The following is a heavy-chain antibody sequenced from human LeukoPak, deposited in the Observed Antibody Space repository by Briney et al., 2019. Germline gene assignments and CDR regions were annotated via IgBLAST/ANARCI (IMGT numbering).Heavy chain of an antibody. D-gene: IGHD3-10*01. CDR2: INHSGST. V-gene: IGHV4-34*01. J-gene: IGHJ4*02. Sequence: TSETLSLTCAVNGGSFSGYYWSWIRQPPGKGLEWIGEINHSGSTNYNPSLKSRVTISVDTSKNQFSLKLSSVTAADTAVYYCARGPGFGELLLDYWGQGTLVTVSS. CDR3: ARGPGFGELLLDY. CDR1: GGSFSGYY.